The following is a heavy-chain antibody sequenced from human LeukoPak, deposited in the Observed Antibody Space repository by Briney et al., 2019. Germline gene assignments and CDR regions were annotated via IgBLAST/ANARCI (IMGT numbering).Heavy chain of an antibody. J-gene: IGHJ4*02. CDR2: ISLTGSY. CDR3: ARGGESGLPLDY. D-gene: IGHD6-25*01. Sequence: PETLFLTCTVSGASISSHYWSWIRQPPGKGLEWIGLISLTGSYNYNPSLKSRVTTSVDTSKNQFSLKLSSVTAADTAVYYCARGGESGLPLDYWGQGTLVTASS. CDR1: GASISSHY. V-gene: IGHV4-59*11.